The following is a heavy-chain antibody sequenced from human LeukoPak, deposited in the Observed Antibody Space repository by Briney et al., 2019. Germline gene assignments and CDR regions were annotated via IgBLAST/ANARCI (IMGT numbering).Heavy chain of an antibody. CDR1: GGSIRSSSYY. V-gene: IGHV4-39*07. D-gene: IGHD4-23*01. CDR2: IYYSGST. Sequence: PSETLSLTCTVSGGSIRSSSYYWGWIRQPPGKGLEWIGSIYYSGSTYYNPSLKSRVTISVDTSKNQFSLKLSSVTAADTAVYYCASVRWLVTPFFDYWGQGTLVTVSS. CDR3: ASVRWLVTPFFDY. J-gene: IGHJ4*02.